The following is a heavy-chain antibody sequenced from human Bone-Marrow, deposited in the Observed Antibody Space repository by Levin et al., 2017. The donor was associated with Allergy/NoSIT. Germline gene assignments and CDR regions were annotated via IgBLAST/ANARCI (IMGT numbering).Heavy chain of an antibody. V-gene: IGHV3-7*01. CDR1: GFTFSNLW. CDR3: SRGGWYFDH. J-gene: IGHJ4*02. CDR2: IKEDGTEK. Sequence: GGSLRLSCLASGFTFSNLWMDWIRQAPGKGLEGVANIKEDGTEKHYVDSVKGRFTVSRDNAKNSLYLVMDSLRAEDTAVYYCSRGGWYFDHWGQGALVTVSS. D-gene: IGHD6-19*01.